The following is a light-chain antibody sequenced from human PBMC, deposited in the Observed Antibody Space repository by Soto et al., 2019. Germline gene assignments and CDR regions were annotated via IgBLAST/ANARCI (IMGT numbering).Light chain of an antibody. CDR2: DAS. V-gene: IGKV3-20*01. J-gene: IGKJ1*01. Sequence: EIVMTQSPATLSVSPGERATLSCRASQSLSSNLAWYQQKPGQPPRLLIYDASSRATGIPDRFSGSGSGTDFTLTISRLEPEDFAVYYCQQYGSSPPWTFGQGTKVDIK. CDR3: QQYGSSPPWT. CDR1: QSLSSN.